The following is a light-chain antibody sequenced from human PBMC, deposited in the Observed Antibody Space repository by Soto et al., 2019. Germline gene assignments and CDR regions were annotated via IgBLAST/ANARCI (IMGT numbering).Light chain of an antibody. CDR1: SGDVGGYTY. V-gene: IGLV2-14*03. J-gene: IGLJ2*01. CDR2: DVS. Sequence: QSALTQPASVSGSPGQSITISCTGTSGDVGGYTYVSWYQQHPGKAPKLIIYDVSNRPSGVSNRFSGSKSGNTASLTISGLQAEDEADYYCSSHTSSSTLVFGGGTKLTVL. CDR3: SSHTSSSTLV.